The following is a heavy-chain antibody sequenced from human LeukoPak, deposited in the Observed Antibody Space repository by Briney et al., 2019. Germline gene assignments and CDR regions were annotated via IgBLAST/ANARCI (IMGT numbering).Heavy chain of an antibody. V-gene: IGHV3-23*01. D-gene: IGHD3-22*01. CDR2: ISASGGST. CDR3: AKDPFTMIVVVSFDY. J-gene: IGHJ4*02. Sequence: GGSLRLSCAASGFTFSSYAMSWVRQAPGKGLEWVSAISASGGSTYYADSVKGRFTISRDNSKNTLYLQMNSLSAEDTAVYYCAKDPFTMIVVVSFDYWGQGTLVTVSS. CDR1: GFTFSSYA.